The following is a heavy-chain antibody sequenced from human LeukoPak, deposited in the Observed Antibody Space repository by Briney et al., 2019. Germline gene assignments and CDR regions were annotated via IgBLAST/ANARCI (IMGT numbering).Heavy chain of an antibody. Sequence: PSETLSLTCTVSGGSISSYYWSWIRQPPGKGLEWIGYIYYTGTTYYTPSLKSRVTISVDTSKNQFSLKLSSVTAADTALYYCAKHYMGSSYNHGLDCWGQGTLVTVSS. V-gene: IGHV4-59*04. CDR2: IYYTGTT. CDR1: GGSISSYY. CDR3: AKHYMGSSYNHGLDC. D-gene: IGHD3-10*01. J-gene: IGHJ4*02.